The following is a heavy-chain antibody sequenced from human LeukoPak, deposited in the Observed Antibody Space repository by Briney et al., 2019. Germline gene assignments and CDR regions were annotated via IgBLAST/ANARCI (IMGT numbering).Heavy chain of an antibody. J-gene: IGHJ6*02. Sequence: ASVKVSCKVSGYTLTELSMHWVRQAPGKGLEWMGGSDPEDGETIYAQKFQGRVTMTEDTSTDTAYMELSSLRSEDTAVYYCATGVGATPDYYYYGMDVWGQGTTVTVSS. V-gene: IGHV1-24*01. CDR2: SDPEDGET. CDR3: ATGVGATPDYYYYGMDV. D-gene: IGHD1-26*01. CDR1: GYTLTELS.